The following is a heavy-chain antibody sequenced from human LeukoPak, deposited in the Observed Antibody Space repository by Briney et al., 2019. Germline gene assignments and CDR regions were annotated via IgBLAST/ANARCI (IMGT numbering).Heavy chain of an antibody. V-gene: IGHV3-20*04. D-gene: IGHD3-22*01. J-gene: IGHJ4*02. Sequence: QTGGSLTLSCAASGFSLDDYGMSWVRQAPEKGREWVSGIDLNGDSTGYADSVKVRFTITRDNAKNSLYLQMIRLRAEDTAFYYCARVYYYDDRGYYDWGQGTLVTVSS. CDR3: ARVYYYDDRGYYD. CDR2: IDLNGDST. CDR1: GFSLDDYG.